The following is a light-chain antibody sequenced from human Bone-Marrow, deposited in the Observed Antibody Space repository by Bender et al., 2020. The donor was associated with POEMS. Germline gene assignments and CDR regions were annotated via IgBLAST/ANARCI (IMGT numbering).Light chain of an antibody. CDR1: TSDVGTFKY. J-gene: IGLJ3*02. CDR3: CSYAGRSTWV. V-gene: IGLV2-11*01. CDR2: DVI. Sequence: QSALTQPRSVSGSPGQSVTISCTGTTSDVGTFKYVSWYQQHPGKAPKLMIYDVIKRPSGVPDRFSGSKSASTASLTISGLLAEDEADYYCCSYAGRSTWVFGGGTKLTVL.